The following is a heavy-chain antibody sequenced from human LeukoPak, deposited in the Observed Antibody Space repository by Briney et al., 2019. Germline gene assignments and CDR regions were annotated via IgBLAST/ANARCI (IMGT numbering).Heavy chain of an antibody. V-gene: IGHV1-18*01. Sequence: ASVKVSCKASGYTFTNYGITWVRQAPGQGLEWMGWINAYNGNTNYAQILQGRVTMTTDTSTSTAYMELRSLRSDDTAVYYCARQMTTVTPWGMDAWGKGTTVTVSS. J-gene: IGHJ6*03. D-gene: IGHD4-17*01. CDR1: GYTFTNYG. CDR3: ARQMTTVTPWGMDA. CDR2: INAYNGNT.